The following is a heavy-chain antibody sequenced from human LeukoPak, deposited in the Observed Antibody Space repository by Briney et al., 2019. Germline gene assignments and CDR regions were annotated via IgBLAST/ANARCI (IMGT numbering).Heavy chain of an antibody. CDR1: GFTFSSYW. CDR3: ATDIVVASGDYFDY. V-gene: IGHV3-7*01. J-gene: IGHJ4*02. Sequence: PGGSLRLSCAASGFTFSSYWMSWVRQAPGKGLEWVANIKQDGSEKYYVDSVKGRFTISRDNAKNSLYLQMNSLRAEDTAVYYCATDIVVASGDYFDYWGQGTLVTVSS. D-gene: IGHD2-15*01. CDR2: IKQDGSEK.